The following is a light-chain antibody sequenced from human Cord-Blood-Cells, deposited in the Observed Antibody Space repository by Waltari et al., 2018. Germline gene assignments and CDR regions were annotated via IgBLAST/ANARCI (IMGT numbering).Light chain of an antibody. CDR2: GAS. Sequence: EIVMTQSPATLSVSPGERATLSCRASQSVSSNLAWYQQKPAQAPRLLIYGASTRATGIPARCSGSGSGTEFTLTISSLQSEDFAVYYGQQYKNWPYSFGQGTKLEIK. V-gene: IGKV3-15*01. CDR3: QQYKNWPYS. J-gene: IGKJ2*03. CDR1: QSVSSN.